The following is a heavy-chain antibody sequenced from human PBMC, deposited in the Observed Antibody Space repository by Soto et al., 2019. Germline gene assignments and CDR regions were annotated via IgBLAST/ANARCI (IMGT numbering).Heavy chain of an antibody. J-gene: IGHJ5*02. CDR2: INTNGDKA. CDR1: GFNFNIYA. CDR3: ARAARLTVVRGRLSADWFDP. D-gene: IGHD3-10*01. V-gene: IGHV3-23*05. Sequence: EVQLSESGGGLVQPGGSLRLSCAASGFNFNIYAMNWVRQAPGKGPEWVSIINTNGDKADYADSVKGRFTVSRDNSQNTLYLQMNSLRAEDTAMYYCARAARLTVVRGRLSADWFDPWGQGTLVIVSS.